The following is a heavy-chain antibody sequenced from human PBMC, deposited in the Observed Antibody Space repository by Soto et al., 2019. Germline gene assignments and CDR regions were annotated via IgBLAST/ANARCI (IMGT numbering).Heavy chain of an antibody. D-gene: IGHD3-10*01. J-gene: IGHJ6*02. V-gene: IGHV1-2*04. CDR2: INPNSGGT. CDR1: GYTFTCYY. CDR3: ARGGSGSYPYYYYYYGMDV. Sequence: XSVKVSCKGSGYTFTCYYMHWVRQAPGQGLEWMGWINPNSGGTNYAQKFQGWVTMTRDTSISTAYMELSRLRSDDTAVYYCARGGSGSYPYYYYYYGMDVWRQGTTGTVSS.